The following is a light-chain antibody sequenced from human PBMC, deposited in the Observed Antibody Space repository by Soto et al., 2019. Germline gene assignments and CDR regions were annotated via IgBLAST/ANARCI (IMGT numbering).Light chain of an antibody. J-gene: IGLJ1*01. CDR1: SSDVGDYNY. V-gene: IGLV2-8*01. Sequence: QSALTQPASVSGSPGQSITISCTGASSDVGDYNYVSWYQHHPGKAPKLLIYEVSKRPSGVPDRFSGSKSGNTASLTVSGLQTEDEADYYCSSYAGSNNYVFGTGTKLTVL. CDR2: EVS. CDR3: SSYAGSNNYV.